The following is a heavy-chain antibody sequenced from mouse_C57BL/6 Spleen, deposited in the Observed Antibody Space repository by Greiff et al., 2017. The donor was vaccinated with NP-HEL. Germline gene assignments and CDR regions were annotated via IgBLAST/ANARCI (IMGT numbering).Heavy chain of an antibody. CDR1: GFTFSDYG. CDR2: ISSGSSTI. Sequence: EVQLMESGGGLVKPGGSLKLSCAASGFTFSDYGMHWVRQAPEKGLEWVAYISSGSSTIYYADTVKGRFTISRDNAKNTLFLQMTSLRSEDTAMYYCARRYYYGSSYGYFDVWGTGTTVTVSS. J-gene: IGHJ1*03. D-gene: IGHD1-1*01. CDR3: ARRYYYGSSYGYFDV. V-gene: IGHV5-17*01.